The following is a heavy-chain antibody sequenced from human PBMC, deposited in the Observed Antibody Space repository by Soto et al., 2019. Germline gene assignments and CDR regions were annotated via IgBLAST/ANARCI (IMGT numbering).Heavy chain of an antibody. CDR1: GGFISSSNW. V-gene: IGHV4-4*02. Sequence: SETLSLTCAVSGGFISSSNWWSWVRQPPGKGLEWIGEIYHSGSTNYNPSLKSRVTISVDTSTSTVYMELRSLRSDDTALYYCARDHSYSDSYWWLDPWGPGTLVTVSS. CDR2: IYHSGST. D-gene: IGHD3-16*01. CDR3: ARDHSYSDSYWWLDP. J-gene: IGHJ5*02.